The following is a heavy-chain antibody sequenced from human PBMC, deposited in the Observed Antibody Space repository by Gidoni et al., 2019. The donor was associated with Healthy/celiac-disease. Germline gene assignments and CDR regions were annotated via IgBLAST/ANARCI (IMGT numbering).Heavy chain of an antibody. Sequence: VQLAQSGAEVKKPGESLKIPRKGSGYRFTSYWIGWVRPMPGIGLEWMGIIHPGDSDTRYSPSFQGQVTISADKSISTAYLQWSSLKATDTAMYYCAGGDAFDIWCQGTMVTVSS. V-gene: IGHV5-51*01. CDR1: GYRFTSYW. CDR2: IHPGDSDT. J-gene: IGHJ3*02. CDR3: AGGDAFDI.